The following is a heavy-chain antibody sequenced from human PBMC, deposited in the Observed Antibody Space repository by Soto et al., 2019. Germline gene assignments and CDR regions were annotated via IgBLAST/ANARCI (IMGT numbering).Heavy chain of an antibody. CDR3: ARDQDYYDKSPEPYYYYGMDV. V-gene: IGHV4-31*03. J-gene: IGHJ6*02. Sequence: PSETLSLTCTVSGGSISSGGYYWSWIRQHPGKGLEWIGYIYYSGSTYYNPSLKSRVTISVDTSKNQFSLKLSSVTAADTAVYYCARDQDYYDKSPEPYYYYGMDVWGQGTTVTVSS. CDR1: GGSISSGGYY. CDR2: IYYSGST. D-gene: IGHD3-22*01.